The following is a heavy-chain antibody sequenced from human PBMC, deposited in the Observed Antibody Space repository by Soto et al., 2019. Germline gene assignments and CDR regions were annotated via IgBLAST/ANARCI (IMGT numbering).Heavy chain of an antibody. Sequence: EVQLLESGGGLVQPGGSLRLSCAASGFTFSSYAMSWVRQAPGKGLEWVSAICGSGGSTYYADSVKARFTISRDNSKNTLNLQMNGLRAEDTAVYYCAKDRKGDRGRGEGNYGMDVWGQGTTVTVSS. D-gene: IGHD3-10*01. V-gene: IGHV3-23*01. CDR2: ICGSGGST. CDR1: GFTFSSYA. J-gene: IGHJ6*02. CDR3: AKDRKGDRGRGEGNYGMDV.